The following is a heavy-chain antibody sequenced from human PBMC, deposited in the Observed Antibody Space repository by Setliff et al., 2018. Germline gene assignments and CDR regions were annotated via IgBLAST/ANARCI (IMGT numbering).Heavy chain of an antibody. V-gene: IGHV4-39*02. J-gene: IGHJ4*02. D-gene: IGHD1-26*01. CDR1: GGSISTSSYY. CDR3: AREEPYSGSYLGGVGIDD. CDR2: SYYSGST. Sequence: SETLSLTCTVSGGSISTSSYYWGWIRQPPGKGLEWIGSSYYSGSTYYNPSLKSRITLSVEPSKNQFSQRVSSVTAANTAVYYCAREEPYSGSYLGGVGIDDWGQGTLGTVSS.